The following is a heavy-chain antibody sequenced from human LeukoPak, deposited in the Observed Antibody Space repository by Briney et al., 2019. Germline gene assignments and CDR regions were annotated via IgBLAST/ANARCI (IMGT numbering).Heavy chain of an antibody. J-gene: IGHJ5*02. CDR1: GFTFSSYG. V-gene: IGHV3-30*03. CDR2: ISYDGSNK. D-gene: IGHD3-22*01. Sequence: PGGSLRLSCAASGFTFSSYGMHWVRQPPGKELEWVAVISYDGSNKYYADSVKGRFTISRDNAKNSLYLQMNSLRAEDTAVYYCARASIVAQKVDPWGQGTLVTVSS. CDR3: ARASIVAQKVDP.